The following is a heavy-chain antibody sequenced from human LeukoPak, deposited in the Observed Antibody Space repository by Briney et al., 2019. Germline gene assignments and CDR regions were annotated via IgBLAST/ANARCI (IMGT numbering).Heavy chain of an antibody. Sequence: SETLSLTCTVSGGSISSYYWSWIRQPPGKGLEWIGYIYYSGSTNYNPSLKSRVTISVDTSKNQFSLRLSSVTAADTAAYFCARENWRSKSIDFDSWGQGTLVTVSS. CDR1: GGSISSYY. D-gene: IGHD6-6*01. CDR2: IYYSGST. CDR3: ARENWRSKSIDFDS. J-gene: IGHJ4*02. V-gene: IGHV4-59*12.